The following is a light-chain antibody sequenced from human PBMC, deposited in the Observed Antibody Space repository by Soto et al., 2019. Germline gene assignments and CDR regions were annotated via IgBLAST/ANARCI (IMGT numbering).Light chain of an antibody. Sequence: EIVLTQSPDTLSLSPGERATLSCRASQSVSSNYVAWYQQKPGQAPRLLTHGSSSRATGVPDRFSGRGSGTTFTLVISRLEPEDFAVYYCQQYGTPPFTFGQGTKVEI. CDR3: QQYGTPPFT. J-gene: IGKJ2*01. CDR1: QSVSSNY. CDR2: GSS. V-gene: IGKV3-20*01.